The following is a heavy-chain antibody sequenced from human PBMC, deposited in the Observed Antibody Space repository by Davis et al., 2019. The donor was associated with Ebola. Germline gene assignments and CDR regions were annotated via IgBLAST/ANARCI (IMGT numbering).Heavy chain of an antibody. CDR3: TIAVAGDDY. CDR2: IRSKANSYAT. CDR1: GFTFSGSA. J-gene: IGHJ4*02. D-gene: IGHD6-19*01. V-gene: IGHV3-73*01. Sequence: GESLKISCAASGFTFSGSAMHWVRQASGKGLEWVGHIRSKANSYATAYAASVKGRFTISRDDSKNTAYLQMNSLKTEDTAVYYCTIAVAGDDYWGQGTLVTVSS.